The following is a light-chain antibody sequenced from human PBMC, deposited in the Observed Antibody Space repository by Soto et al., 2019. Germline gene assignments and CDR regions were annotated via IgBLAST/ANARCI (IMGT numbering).Light chain of an antibody. Sequence: DIQMTQSPSTLSASVGDRVTITCRASQSISSWLAWYQQKPGKAPKLLIYKASSLGSGVPSRFSGSGSGTEFTLTISSLQPDDFATYYCQQYNSYSVTFGQGTKVEIK. CDR2: KAS. V-gene: IGKV1-5*03. CDR3: QQYNSYSVT. CDR1: QSISSW. J-gene: IGKJ1*01.